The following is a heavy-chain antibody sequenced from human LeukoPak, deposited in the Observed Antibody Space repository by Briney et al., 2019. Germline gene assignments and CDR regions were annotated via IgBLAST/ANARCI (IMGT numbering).Heavy chain of an antibody. J-gene: IGHJ6*03. V-gene: IGHV4-59*01. CDR3: ARGVSSGYYYGDYYYMDV. CDR1: GGSISSYY. CDR2: IYYSGST. Sequence: SETLSLTCTVSGGSISSYYWSWIRQPPGKGLEWIGYIYYSGSTNYNPSLKSRVTISVDTSKNQFSLKLSSVTAADTAVYYCARGVSSGYYYGDYYYMDVWGKGTTVTISS. D-gene: IGHD3-22*01.